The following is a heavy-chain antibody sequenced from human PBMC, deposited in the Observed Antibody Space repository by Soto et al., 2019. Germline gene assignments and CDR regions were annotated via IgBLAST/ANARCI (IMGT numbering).Heavy chain of an antibody. J-gene: IGHJ6*03. Sequence: ASVKVSCKASGDTFTSYAMHWVRQAPGQRLEWMGWINAGNGNTKYSQKFQGRVTITRDTSASTAYMELSSLRSEDTAVYYCARDFYDFSNSSWYVRYYYYMDVWGKGTTVTVSS. CDR1: GDTFTSYA. D-gene: IGHD6-13*01. V-gene: IGHV1-3*01. CDR3: ARDFYDFSNSSWYVRYYYYMDV. CDR2: INAGNGNT.